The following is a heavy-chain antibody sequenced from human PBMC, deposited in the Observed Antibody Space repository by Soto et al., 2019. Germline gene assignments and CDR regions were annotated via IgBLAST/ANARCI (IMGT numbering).Heavy chain of an antibody. Sequence: QVQLQESGPGRVKPSQTLSLTCTVSGGSISSGGYYWSWIRQHPGKGLEWIGYIYYSGSTYYNPSLKSRVTISVDTSKNQFSLKLSSVTAADTAVYYCARHTYYYDSSGYYGYYFDYWGQGTLVTVSS. D-gene: IGHD3-22*01. CDR1: GGSISSGGYY. V-gene: IGHV4-31*03. J-gene: IGHJ4*02. CDR2: IYYSGST. CDR3: ARHTYYYDSSGYYGYYFDY.